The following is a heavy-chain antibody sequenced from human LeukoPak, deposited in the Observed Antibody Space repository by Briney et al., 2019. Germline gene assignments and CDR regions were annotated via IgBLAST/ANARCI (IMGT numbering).Heavy chain of an antibody. V-gene: IGHV4-39*07. J-gene: IGHJ6*03. D-gene: IGHD3-10*01. CDR1: GGSISSSSYY. Sequence: SETLSLTCTVSGGSISSSSYYWSWIRQPPGKGLEWIGEINHSGSTNYNPSLKSRVTISVDTSKNQFSLKLSSVTAADTAVYYCARLIRGYYYYYYYVDVWGKGTTVTISS. CDR3: ARLIRGYYYYYYYVDV. CDR2: INHSGST.